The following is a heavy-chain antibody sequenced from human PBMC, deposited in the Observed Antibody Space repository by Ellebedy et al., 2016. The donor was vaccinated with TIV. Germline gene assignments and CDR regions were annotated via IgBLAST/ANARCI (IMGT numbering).Heavy chain of an antibody. V-gene: IGHV3-23*01. CDR3: RPGHYSGS. J-gene: IGHJ4*02. CDR2: ISGGGDKT. Sequence: GGSLRLXXAASGITFSNFFMSWVRQAPGKGLEWVSTISGGGDKTYLADSVKGRFIISRDNFRNTLYLQMNGLTTDDTAVYYCRPGHYSGSWGLGSLVTVSS. CDR1: GITFSNFF.